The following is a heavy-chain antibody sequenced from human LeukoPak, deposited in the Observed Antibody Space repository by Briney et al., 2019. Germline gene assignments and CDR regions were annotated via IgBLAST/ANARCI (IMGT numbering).Heavy chain of an antibody. V-gene: IGHV3-48*04. J-gene: IGHJ4*02. Sequence: GGSLRLSCTASGFTFSSYSMNWVRQAPGKGLEWVSYISSSGSTIYYADSVKGRFTISRDNAKNSLYLQMNSLRAEDTAVYYCAAPGVPAATYYFDYWGQGTLVTVSS. CDR1: GFTFSSYS. D-gene: IGHD2-2*01. CDR2: ISSSGSTI. CDR3: AAPGVPAATYYFDY.